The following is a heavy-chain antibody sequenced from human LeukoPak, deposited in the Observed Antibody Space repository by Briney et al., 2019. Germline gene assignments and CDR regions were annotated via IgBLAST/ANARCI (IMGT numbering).Heavy chain of an antibody. Sequence: SETLSLTCTVSGGSISSYYWSWIRQPPGKGLEWIGYIYYSGSTNYNPSLKSRVTISVDTPKNQFSLKLSSVTAADTAVYYCARVALGIDYWGQGTLVTVSS. CDR1: GGSISSYY. V-gene: IGHV4-59*01. J-gene: IGHJ4*02. CDR2: IYYSGST. CDR3: ARVALGIDY.